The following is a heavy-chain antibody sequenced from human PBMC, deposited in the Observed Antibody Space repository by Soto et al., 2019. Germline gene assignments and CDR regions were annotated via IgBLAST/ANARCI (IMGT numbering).Heavy chain of an antibody. CDR2: ISYDGSNK. Sequence: QVQLVESGGGVVQPGRSLRLSCAASGFTFSSYGMHWVRQAPGKGLEWVAVISYDGSNKYYADSVKGRFTISRDNSKNTLYLQMNSLRAEDTAVYYCAKGTLYDFWSGYDPSHYYGMDVWGQGTTVTVSS. CDR3: AKGTLYDFWSGYDPSHYYGMDV. CDR1: GFTFSSYG. D-gene: IGHD3-3*01. V-gene: IGHV3-30*18. J-gene: IGHJ6*02.